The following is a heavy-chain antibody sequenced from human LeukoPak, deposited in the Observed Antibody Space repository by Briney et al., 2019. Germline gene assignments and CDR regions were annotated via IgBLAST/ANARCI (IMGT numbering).Heavy chain of an antibody. J-gene: IGHJ4*02. CDR2: IIPIFGTA. D-gene: IGHD5-12*01. Sequence: GASVKVSCKASGGTFSSYAISWVRQAPGQGLEWMGGIIPIFGTANYAQKFQGRVTITADESTSTAYMELSSVSSEDTAVYYCARLGVATTVDYWGQGTLVTVSS. CDR1: GGTFSSYA. CDR3: ARLGVATTVDY. V-gene: IGHV1-69*13.